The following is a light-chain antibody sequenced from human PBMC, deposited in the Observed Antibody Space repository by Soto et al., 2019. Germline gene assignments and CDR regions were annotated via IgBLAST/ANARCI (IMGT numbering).Light chain of an antibody. CDR1: QSVSNNY. CDR3: QQRSNWPPT. V-gene: IGKV3-11*01. Sequence: EIVLTQSPVTLSLSPGERATLSCRASQSVSNNYLAWYQQKPGQAPRLLIYDASNRATGILARFSGSGSGTDFTLTISSLEPEDFAVYYCQQRSNWPPTFGQGTRLEIK. J-gene: IGKJ5*01. CDR2: DAS.